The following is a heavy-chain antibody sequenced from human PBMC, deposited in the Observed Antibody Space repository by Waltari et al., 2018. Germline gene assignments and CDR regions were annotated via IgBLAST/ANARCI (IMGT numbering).Heavy chain of an antibody. V-gene: IGHV3-48*03. D-gene: IGHD3-22*01. CDR3: SRANYYDRSYSYYGMDV. Sequence: EVQLVESGGGLVQPGGSLRLSCAASGFTFSSYEMNWVRQAPGKGLEWVSYISSGGSTIYYADSVKGRFTISRDNAKNSLYLQMNSLRDEDTAVYYCSRANYYDRSYSYYGMDVWGQGTTVTVSS. J-gene: IGHJ6*02. CDR1: GFTFSSYE. CDR2: ISSGGSTI.